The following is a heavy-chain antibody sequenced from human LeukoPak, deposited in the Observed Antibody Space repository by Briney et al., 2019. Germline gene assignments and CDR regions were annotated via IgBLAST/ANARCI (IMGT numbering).Heavy chain of an antibody. J-gene: IGHJ6*02. CDR1: GFTFTSYT. Sequence: GGSLRLSCAASGFTFTSYTMNWVRQAPGKGLEWLSSISSSNSDISYADSVKGRFTISRDNAKDSLYLQMNSLRAEDTAVYYCARDSRTVYYYYGMDVWGQGTTVTASS. V-gene: IGHV3-21*01. CDR3: ARDSRTVYYYYGMDV. CDR2: ISSSNSDI.